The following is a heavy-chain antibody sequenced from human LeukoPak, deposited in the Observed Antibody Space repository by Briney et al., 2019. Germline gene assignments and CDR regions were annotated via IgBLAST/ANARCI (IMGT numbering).Heavy chain of an antibody. J-gene: IGHJ4*02. CDR2: INHSGST. V-gene: IGHV4-34*01. D-gene: IGHD1-26*01. CDR1: GGSFSGYY. Sequence: SETLSLTCAVYGGSFSGYYWSWIRQPPGKGLEWIGEINHSGSTNYNPSLKSRVTISVDTSKNQFSLKLSSVTAADTAVYYCARVGIVGATDYWGQGTLVTVSS. CDR3: ARVGIVGATDY.